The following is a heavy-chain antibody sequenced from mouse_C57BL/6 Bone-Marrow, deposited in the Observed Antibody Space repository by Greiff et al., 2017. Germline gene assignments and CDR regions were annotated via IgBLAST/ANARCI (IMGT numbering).Heavy chain of an antibody. CDR1: GYTFTSYW. J-gene: IGHJ3*01. V-gene: IGHV1-61*01. D-gene: IGHD2-5*01. Sequence: VKLQQSGAELVRPGSSVKLSCKASGYTFTSYWMDWVKQRPGQGLEWIGNIYPSDSETHYNQKFKDKATLTVDKSSSTAYMQLSSLTSEDSAVYYCARGGDYSNLCAYWGQGTLVTVSA. CDR2: IYPSDSET. CDR3: ARGGDYSNLCAY.